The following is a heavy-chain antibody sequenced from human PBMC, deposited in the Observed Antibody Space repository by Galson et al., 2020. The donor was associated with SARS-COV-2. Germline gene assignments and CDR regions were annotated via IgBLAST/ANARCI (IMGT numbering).Heavy chain of an antibody. CDR1: GFTFSSYG. CDR2: IWYDGSNK. J-gene: IGHJ4*02. D-gene: IGHD6-19*01. Sequence: GESLKISCAASGFTFSSYGMHWVRQAPGKGLEWVAVIWYDGSNKYYADSVKGRFTISRDNSKNTLYLQMNSLRAEDTAVYYCARDFLAPGWVLDYWGQGTLVTVSS. V-gene: IGHV3-33*01. CDR3: ARDFLAPGWVLDY.